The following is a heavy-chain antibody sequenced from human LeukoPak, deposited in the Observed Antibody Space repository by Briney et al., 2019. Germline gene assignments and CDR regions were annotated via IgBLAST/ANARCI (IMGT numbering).Heavy chain of an antibody. CDR3: ASPYLGYCSGGSCYFDAFDI. D-gene: IGHD2-15*01. CDR2: INPNSGGT. V-gene: IGHV1-2*06. Sequence: ASVKVSCKASGYTFTGYYMHWVRQAPGQGLEWMGRINPNSGGTNYAQKFQGRVTMTRDTSISTAYMELSRLRSDDRAVYYCASPYLGYCSGGSCYFDAFDIWGQGTMVTVSS. CDR1: GYTFTGYY. J-gene: IGHJ3*02.